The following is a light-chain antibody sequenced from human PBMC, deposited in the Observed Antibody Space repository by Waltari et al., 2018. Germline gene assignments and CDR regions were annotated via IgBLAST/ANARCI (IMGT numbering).Light chain of an antibody. Sequence: QPVLTQPPSASGAPGQRVTITCSIGSSNIGSNTVNWYQQFPGTAPKLLMFNDDRRASGVPGRFSGSRSVTSASLAISGLQSEDEATYYCAAWDDTLKGLFGGGTTLTVL. CDR2: NDD. CDR1: SSNIGSNT. J-gene: IGLJ3*02. CDR3: AAWDDTLKGL. V-gene: IGLV1-44*01.